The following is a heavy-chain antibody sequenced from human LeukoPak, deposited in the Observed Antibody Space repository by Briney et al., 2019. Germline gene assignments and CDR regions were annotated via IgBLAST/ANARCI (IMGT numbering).Heavy chain of an antibody. D-gene: IGHD6-13*01. J-gene: IGHJ4*02. CDR2: IKQDGSEK. Sequence: GGSLRLSCAASGFTFSNAWMSWVRQAPGKGLEWVANIKQDGSEKYYVDSVKGRFTISRDNAKNSLYLQMNSLRAEDTAVYYCARASSSWGAFDYWGQGTLVTVSS. V-gene: IGHV3-7*03. CDR3: ARASSSWGAFDY. CDR1: GFTFSNAW.